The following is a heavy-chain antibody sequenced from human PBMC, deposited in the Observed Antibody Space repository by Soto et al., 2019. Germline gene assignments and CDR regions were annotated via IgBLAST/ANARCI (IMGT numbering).Heavy chain of an antibody. Sequence: QVQLQESGPGLVKPSETLSLSCTVSGGSISYYYWSWIRQPPGKGLEWIGSIYYSGSTNYNPSLKSRVTISIDTSQNRFSLNLNSMTAADTAVYYCAIGIFCSGGACYPGFDYWGQGTLATVSS. CDR2: IYYSGST. V-gene: IGHV4-59*08. CDR3: AIGIFCSGGACYPGFDY. D-gene: IGHD2-15*01. J-gene: IGHJ4*02. CDR1: GGSISYYY.